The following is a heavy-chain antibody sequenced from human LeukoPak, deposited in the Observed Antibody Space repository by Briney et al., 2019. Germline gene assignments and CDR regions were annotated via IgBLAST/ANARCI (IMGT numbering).Heavy chain of an antibody. J-gene: IGHJ4*02. CDR1: GFTFDDYA. CDR2: ISWNSGSI. V-gene: IGHV3-9*01. D-gene: IGHD3-22*01. CDR3: AKDPLNYYDSSGYLGYFDY. Sequence: SLRLSCAASGFTFDDYAMHWVRQAPGKGLEWVSGISWNSGSIGYADSVKGRFTISRDNAKNSLYLQKNSLRAEDTALYYCAKDPLNYYDSSGYLGYFDYWGQGTLVTVSS.